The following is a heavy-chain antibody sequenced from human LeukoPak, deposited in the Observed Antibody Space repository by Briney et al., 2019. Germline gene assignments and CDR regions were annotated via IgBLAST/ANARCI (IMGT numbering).Heavy chain of an antibody. V-gene: IGHV4-34*01. CDR1: GGSFSGYY. CDR2: INHSGST. D-gene: IGHD3-10*01. CDR3: ARSLITVVRGVRKRNYFDC. J-gene: IGHJ4*02. Sequence: KSSETLSLTCAVYGGSFSGYYWSWIRQPPGKGLEWIGEINHSGSTNYNPSLKSRVTISVDTSKNQFSLKLSSVTAADTAVYYCARSLITVVRGVRKRNYFDCWGQGTLVTVSS.